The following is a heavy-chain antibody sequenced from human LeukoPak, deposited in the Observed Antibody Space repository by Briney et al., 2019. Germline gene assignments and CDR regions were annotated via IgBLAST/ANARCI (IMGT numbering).Heavy chain of an antibody. V-gene: IGHV4-30-2*01. J-gene: IGHJ4*02. CDR2: IYHSGST. Sequence: PSETLSLTCTVSGGSISSGGYYWSWIRQPPGKGLEWIGYIYHSGSTYYNPSLKSRVTISVDRSKNQFSLKLSSVTAADTAVYYCARTLAPRIAAFDYWGQGTLVTVSS. CDR3: ARTLAPRIAAFDY. CDR1: GGSISSGGYY. D-gene: IGHD6-6*01.